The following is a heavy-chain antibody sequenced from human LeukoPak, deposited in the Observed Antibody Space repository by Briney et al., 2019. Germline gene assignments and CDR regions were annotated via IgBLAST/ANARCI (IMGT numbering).Heavy chain of an antibody. D-gene: IGHD3-16*02. CDR1: GFTFSSYE. CDR3: ARDKQSGRVWGSYRYRVPFDY. V-gene: IGHV3-48*03. CDR2: ISSSGSTI. J-gene: IGHJ4*02. Sequence: PGGSLRLSCAASGFTFSSYEMNWVRQAPGKGLEWVSYISSSGSTIYYADSVKGRFTISRDNAKNSLYLQMNSLRAEDTAVYYCARDKQSGRVWGSYRYRVPFDYWGQGTLVTVSS.